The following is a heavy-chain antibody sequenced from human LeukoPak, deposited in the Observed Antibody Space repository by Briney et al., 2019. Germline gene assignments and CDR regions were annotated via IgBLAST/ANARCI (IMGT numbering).Heavy chain of an antibody. CDR1: GVSISSDDYL. CDR3: ARGRPYNSGAPPWFDA. D-gene: IGHD6-19*01. J-gene: IGHJ5*02. CDR2: VSYSGTV. V-gene: IGHV4-39*07. Sequence: SETLSLTCTVSGVSISSDDYLWGWIRQSPGKGLEWIASVSYSGTVYYNPSLESRVTISLDTSKKQFSLTMNSVTAADTALYYCARGRPYNSGAPPWFDAWGQGTLVTVSS.